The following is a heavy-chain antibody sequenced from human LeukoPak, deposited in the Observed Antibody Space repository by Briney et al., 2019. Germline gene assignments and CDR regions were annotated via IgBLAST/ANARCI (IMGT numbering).Heavy chain of an antibody. D-gene: IGHD6-13*01. CDR1: GLTFSSYS. V-gene: IGHV3-23*01. Sequence: SRGSLRLSCVVPGLTFSSYSMSWVRQAPGKGLEWVSGISASGGDTWYPDSVKGRFTISRDNSKNTLFLQMNSLRVEDTAIYYCAKDAAGPEYWGQGTLVTVSS. CDR2: ISASGGDT. J-gene: IGHJ4*02. CDR3: AKDAAGPEY.